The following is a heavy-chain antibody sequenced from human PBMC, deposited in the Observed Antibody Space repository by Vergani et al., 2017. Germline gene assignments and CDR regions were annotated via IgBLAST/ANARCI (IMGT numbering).Heavy chain of an antibody. D-gene: IGHD3-10*01. Sequence: EVQLVESGGGLIQPWGSLRLSCAASGFTVSSNYMSWVRQAPGKGLEWVSVIYSGGSTYYADSVKGRFTISRDNSKNTLYLQMNSLRAEDTAVYYCARYYGSGSYSHDAFDIWGQGTMVTVSS. CDR1: GFTVSSNY. CDR3: ARYYGSGSYSHDAFDI. V-gene: IGHV3-53*01. J-gene: IGHJ3*02. CDR2: IYSGGST.